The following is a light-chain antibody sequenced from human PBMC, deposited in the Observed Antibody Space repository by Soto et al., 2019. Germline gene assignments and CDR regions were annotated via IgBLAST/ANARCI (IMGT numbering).Light chain of an antibody. Sequence: VLTQSPGTLSLSPGERATLSCRASQSVSSSLAWYQQKPGQAPRLLIYDASNRATGIPARFSGSGSGTDFTLTISSLEPEDFAVYYCQQRTKWRTFGQGTKVDI. V-gene: IGKV3-11*01. CDR1: QSVSSS. CDR3: QQRTKWRT. CDR2: DAS. J-gene: IGKJ1*01.